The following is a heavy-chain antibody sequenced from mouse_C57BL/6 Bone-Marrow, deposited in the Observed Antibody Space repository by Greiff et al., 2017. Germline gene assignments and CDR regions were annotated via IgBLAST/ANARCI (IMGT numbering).Heavy chain of an antibody. J-gene: IGHJ3*02. Sequence: QVQLQQPGAELVKPGASVKLSCKASGYTFTSYWMQWVKQRPGQGLEWIGEIDPSDSYTNYNQKFKGKATLTVDTSSSTAYMQLSSLTSEDSAVDYCARGITTWGQGTLVTVSA. V-gene: IGHV1-50*01. CDR2: IDPSDSYT. D-gene: IGHD1-1*01. CDR3: ARGITT. CDR1: GYTFTSYW.